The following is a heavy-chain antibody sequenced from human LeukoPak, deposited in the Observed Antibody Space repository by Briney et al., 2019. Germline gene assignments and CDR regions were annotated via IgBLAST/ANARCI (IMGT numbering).Heavy chain of an antibody. V-gene: IGHV1-46*01. J-gene: IGHJ4*02. CDR2: INPSGGST. Sequence: ASVKVSCKASGYTFTTYYMHWVRQAPGQGLEWVGVINPSGGSTSYAQNFQGRVTMTRDTSTSTVYMDLSSLRSEDTAVFYCARRNFYGSGRHFDFWGQGTLVTVSS. CDR3: ARRNFYGSGRHFDF. D-gene: IGHD3-10*01. CDR1: GYTFTTYY.